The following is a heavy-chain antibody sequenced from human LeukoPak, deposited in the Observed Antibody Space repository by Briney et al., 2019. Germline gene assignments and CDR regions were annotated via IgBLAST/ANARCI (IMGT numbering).Heavy chain of an antibody. J-gene: IGHJ4*02. D-gene: IGHD3-22*01. CDR1: GFTFSSYS. CDR2: ITTSRGYT. Sequence: GGSLRLSCAASGFTFSSYSMNWVRQAPGKGLEWVSCITTSRGYTFYADSVKGRFSISRDSAKNSVYLEMNNLKVEDTAIYYCAREMDYYDSDGDYWGQGTLVSVSA. V-gene: IGHV3-21*06. CDR3: AREMDYYDSDGDY.